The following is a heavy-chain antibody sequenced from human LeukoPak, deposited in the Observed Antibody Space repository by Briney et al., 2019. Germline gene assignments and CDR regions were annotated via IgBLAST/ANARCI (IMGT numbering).Heavy chain of an antibody. CDR1: GGSISSYY. D-gene: IGHD2-15*01. J-gene: IGHJ4*02. Sequence: SETLSLTCTVSGGSISSYYWSWIRQPPGKGLEWIGYIYYSGSTNYNPSLTSRVSISLDTSKNQFSLKLSSVTAADTAVYSCARLCGGSYWEVYYWGQGTLVTVSS. V-gene: IGHV4-59*08. CDR3: ARLCGGSYWEVYY. CDR2: IYYSGST.